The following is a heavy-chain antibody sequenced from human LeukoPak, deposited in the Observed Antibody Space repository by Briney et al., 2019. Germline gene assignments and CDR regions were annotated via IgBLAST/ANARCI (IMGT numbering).Heavy chain of an antibody. CDR2: TYYRSKGYN. CDR1: GDSVSSNSAA. CDR3: ARDLIRVGATRPGGTWFDP. J-gene: IGHJ5*02. Sequence: SQTLSLTCAISGDSVSSNSAAWNWIRQSPSRGLEWLGRTYYRSKGYNDYAVSVKSRININPDTSKNQFSLQLNSVTPEDTAVYYCARDLIRVGATRPGGTWFDPWSQGSLVTVSS. D-gene: IGHD1-26*01. V-gene: IGHV6-1*01.